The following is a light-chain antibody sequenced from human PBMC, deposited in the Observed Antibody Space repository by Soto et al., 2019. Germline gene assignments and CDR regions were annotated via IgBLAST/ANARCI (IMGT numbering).Light chain of an antibody. CDR2: GNN. CDR1: SSNIGAGYD. J-gene: IGLJ1*01. Sequence: QLVLTQPPSVSGAPGRRVTISCTGSSSNIGAGYDVHWYQQVPGTAPKLLIYGNNNRPSGVPDRFSGSKSDTSASLAITGLQAEDEADYYCQSYDSSLSGGVFGTGTKLTVL. CDR3: QSYDSSLSGGV. V-gene: IGLV1-40*01.